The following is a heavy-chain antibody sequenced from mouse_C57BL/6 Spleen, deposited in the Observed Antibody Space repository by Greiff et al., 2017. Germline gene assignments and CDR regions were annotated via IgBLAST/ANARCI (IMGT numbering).Heavy chain of an antibody. CDR1: GFTFSSYA. J-gene: IGHJ2*01. CDR2: ISDGGSYT. D-gene: IGHD3-2*02. Sequence: EVKVEESGGGLVKPGGSLKLSCAASGFTFSSYAMSWVRQTPEKRLEWVATISDGGSYTYYPDNVKGRFTISRDNAKNNLYLQMSHLKSEDTAMYYCARDGARQLRLDYFDYWGQGTTLTVSS. V-gene: IGHV5-4*01. CDR3: ARDGARQLRLDYFDY.